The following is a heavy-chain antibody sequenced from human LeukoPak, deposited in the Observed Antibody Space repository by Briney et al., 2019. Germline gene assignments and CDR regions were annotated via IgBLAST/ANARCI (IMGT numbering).Heavy chain of an antibody. CDR2: INWNGDST. V-gene: IGHV3-20*04. J-gene: IGHJ4*02. D-gene: IGHD3-22*01. Sequence: GGSLRLSCAASGFSFDDYGLTWVRQAPGKGLEWVSGINWNGDSTDYADSVRGRFTISRGNAKNSLYLQMNSLRAEDTALYYCARDLRVVITGSFDSWGQGTLVTVSS. CDR1: GFSFDDYG. CDR3: ARDLRVVITGSFDS.